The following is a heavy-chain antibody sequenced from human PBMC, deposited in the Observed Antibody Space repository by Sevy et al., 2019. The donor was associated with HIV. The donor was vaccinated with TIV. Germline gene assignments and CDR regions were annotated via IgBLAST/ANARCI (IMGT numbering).Heavy chain of an antibody. CDR3: ATHASDYDSTGYLERDAFDI. Sequence: GGSLRLSCAASGFTVSSNYMSWVRQAPGKGLEWVSVIYAGGSTYYEDSVKGRFTIFSDNSKNTLYLQMNSLRAEDTAVYYCATHASDYDSTGYLERDAFDIWGQGTMVTVSS. CDR1: GFTVSSNY. D-gene: IGHD3-22*01. V-gene: IGHV3-53*01. J-gene: IGHJ3*02. CDR2: IYAGGST.